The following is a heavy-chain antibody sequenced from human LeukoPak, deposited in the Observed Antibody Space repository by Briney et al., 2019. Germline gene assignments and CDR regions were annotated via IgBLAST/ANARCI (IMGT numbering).Heavy chain of an antibody. CDR3: ARTPSSGWSFNWFDP. CDR1: GGTFSSYA. V-gene: IGHV1-69*05. Sequence: SVKVSCKASGGTFSSYAISWVRQAPGQGLEWMGGIIPIFGTANYAQKFQGRVTITTDESTSTAYMELSSLRSEDTAVCYCARTPSSGWSFNWFDPWGQGTLVTVSS. CDR2: IIPIFGTA. J-gene: IGHJ5*02. D-gene: IGHD6-19*01.